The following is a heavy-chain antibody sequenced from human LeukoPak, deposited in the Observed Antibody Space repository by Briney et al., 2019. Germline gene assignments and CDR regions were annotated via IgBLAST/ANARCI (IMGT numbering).Heavy chain of an antibody. CDR2: ISAYNGNT. CDR3: AREGYGCSSTSCYYGTNFDY. D-gene: IGHD2-2*01. V-gene: IGHV1-18*01. Sequence: ASVKVSCKASGYTFTSYGISWVRQAPGQGLEWMGWISAYNGNTNYAQKLQGRVTMTTDTSTSTAYMELRSLRSDDTAVYYCAREGYGCSSTSCYYGTNFDYWGQGTLVTVSS. CDR1: GYTFTSYG. J-gene: IGHJ4*02.